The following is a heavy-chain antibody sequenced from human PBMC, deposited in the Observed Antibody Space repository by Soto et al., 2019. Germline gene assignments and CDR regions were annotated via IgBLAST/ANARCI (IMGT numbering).Heavy chain of an antibody. D-gene: IGHD1-7*01. V-gene: IGHV3-30*18. CDR3: AKDILGWNYYFDY. J-gene: IGHJ4*02. CDR2: ISYDGSNK. CDR1: GFTFSSYG. Sequence: GSLRLSCAASGFTFSSYGMHWVRQAPGKGLEWVAVISYDGSNKYYADSVKGRFTISRDNSKNTLYLQMNSLRAEDTAVYYCAKDILGWNYYFDYWGQGTLVTVSS.